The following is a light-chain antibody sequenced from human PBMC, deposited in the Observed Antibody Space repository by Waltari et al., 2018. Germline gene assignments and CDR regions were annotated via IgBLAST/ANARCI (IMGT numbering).Light chain of an antibody. CDR1: KMGVKY. Sequence: SYELTQPPSVSVSPGQTASIPCSGDKMGVKYACWYQQKPGQSPLLVIYQDSKRPSGIPERFSGSNSGNTAPLTISGAQAMDEADYYCQAWDSSTAVVFGGGTKLTVL. J-gene: IGLJ2*01. CDR3: QAWDSSTAVV. V-gene: IGLV3-1*01. CDR2: QDS.